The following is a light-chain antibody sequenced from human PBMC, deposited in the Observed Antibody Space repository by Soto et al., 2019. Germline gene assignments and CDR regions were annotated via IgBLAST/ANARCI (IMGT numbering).Light chain of an antibody. CDR2: KAS. V-gene: IGKV1-5*03. CDR3: EEYSSYST. CDR1: QSISSW. Sequence: DIQMTQSPSTLSASVGDRVTITCRASQSISSWLAWYQQKPGKAPELLIYKASTLESGVPLRFSGGGSGTELTLTISSLQPDDFAAYYCEEYSSYSTVGQGTKVDIK. J-gene: IGKJ1*01.